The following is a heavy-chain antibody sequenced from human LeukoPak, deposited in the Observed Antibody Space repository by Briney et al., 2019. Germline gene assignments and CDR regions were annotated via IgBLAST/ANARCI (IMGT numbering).Heavy chain of an antibody. CDR3: AREKYYYGSAYYMDV. V-gene: IGHV1-69*05. Sequence: GASVKVSCKASGGTFSSYAISWVRQAPGQGLEWMGGIIPIFGTANYAQKFQGRVTITTDESTSTAYMELSSLRSEDTAVYYCAREKYYYGSAYYMDVWGKGTTVTVS. CDR1: GGTFSSYA. J-gene: IGHJ6*03. D-gene: IGHD3-10*01. CDR2: IIPIFGTA.